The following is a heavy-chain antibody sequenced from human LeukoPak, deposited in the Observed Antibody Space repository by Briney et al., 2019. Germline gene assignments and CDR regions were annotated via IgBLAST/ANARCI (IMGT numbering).Heavy chain of an antibody. CDR1: GYTFTSYG. CDR2: ISAYNGNI. CDR3: ARVPHKFGRYFVLHDDY. J-gene: IGHJ4*02. V-gene: IGHV1-18*01. Sequence: ASVRVSCKASGYTFTSYGISWVRQAPGQGLEWMGWISAYNGNINYAQKLQGRVTMTTDTSTSTAYMELRSLRSDDTAVYYCARVPHKFGRYFVLHDDYWGQGTLLTVSS. D-gene: IGHD3-9*01.